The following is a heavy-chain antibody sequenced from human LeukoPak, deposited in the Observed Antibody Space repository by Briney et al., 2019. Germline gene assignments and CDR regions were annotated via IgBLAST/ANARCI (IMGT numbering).Heavy chain of an antibody. D-gene: IGHD5-12*01. CDR2: IYTSGST. Sequence: SQTLSLTCTVSGGSISSGSYYWSWIRQPAGKGLEWIGRIYTSGSTNYNPSLKSRVTISVDTSKNQFSLKLSSVTAADTAVYYCARGRLPPDYWAREPWSPSPQ. CDR3: ARGRLPPDY. J-gene: IGHJ4*02. V-gene: IGHV4-61*02. CDR1: GGSISSGSYY.